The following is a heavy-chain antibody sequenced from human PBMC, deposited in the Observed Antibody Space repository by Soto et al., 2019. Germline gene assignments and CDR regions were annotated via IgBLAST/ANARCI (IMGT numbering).Heavy chain of an antibody. V-gene: IGHV1-69*01. CDR1: GGTFSSYA. J-gene: IGHJ4*02. CDR2: IIPIFGTA. CDR3: ARDHWAGYCSRTSCSNLAGYFDY. Sequence: QVQLVQSGAEVKKPGSSVKVSCKASGGTFSSYAISWVRQAPGQGLEWMGGIIPIFGTANYAQKFQGRVTIPADESKSPAYMELSSLRSEDTAVYYCARDHWAGYCSRTSCSNLAGYFDYWGQGTLVTGSS. D-gene: IGHD2-2*01.